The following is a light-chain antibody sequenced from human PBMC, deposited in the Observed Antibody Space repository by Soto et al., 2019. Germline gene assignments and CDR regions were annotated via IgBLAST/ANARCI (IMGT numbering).Light chain of an antibody. CDR1: ISDVGTYNL. Sequence: QSVLTQPASVYGSPGQSITISCTGTISDVGTYNLVSWFQQHPGKAPKLMIFEVSERPSGVSNRFSGSKSGNAASLTISGLQAEDEADYYCCSYAGGATYVFGTGTKVTVL. CDR2: EVS. V-gene: IGLV2-23*02. CDR3: CSYAGGATYV. J-gene: IGLJ1*01.